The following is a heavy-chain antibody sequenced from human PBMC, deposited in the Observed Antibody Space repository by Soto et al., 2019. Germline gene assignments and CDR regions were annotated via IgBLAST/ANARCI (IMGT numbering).Heavy chain of an antibody. Sequence: PGGSLRLSCAASGFTFSNAWMSWVRQAPGKGLEWVGRIKSKTDGGTTDYAAPVKGRFTISRDDSKNTLYLQMNSLKTEDTAVYFCTTENYDFWSGYSYYYYYMDVWGKGTTVTVSS. CDR1: GFTFSNAW. V-gene: IGHV3-15*01. D-gene: IGHD3-3*01. CDR2: IKSKTDGGTT. CDR3: TTENYDFWSGYSYYYYYMDV. J-gene: IGHJ6*03.